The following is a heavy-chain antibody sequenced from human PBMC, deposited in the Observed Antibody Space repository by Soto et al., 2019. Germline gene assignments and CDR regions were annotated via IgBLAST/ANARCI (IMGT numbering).Heavy chain of an antibody. CDR2: IYYSGST. V-gene: IGHV4-59*05. CDR3: AREFFLHGSSVYGMDV. CDR1: GGSISSYY. D-gene: IGHD6-25*01. Sequence: PSETLSLTCTVSGGSISSYYWSWIRQPPGKGLEWIGSIYYSGSTYYNPSLKSRVTISVDTSKNQFSLKLSSVTAADTAVYYCAREFFLHGSSVYGMDVWGQGTTVTVSS. J-gene: IGHJ6*02.